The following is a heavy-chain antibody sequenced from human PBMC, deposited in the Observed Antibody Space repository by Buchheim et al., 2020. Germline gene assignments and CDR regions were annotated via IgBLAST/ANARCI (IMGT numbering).Heavy chain of an antibody. Sequence: QVQLVESGGGVVQPGRSLRLSCAASGFTFSSYAMHWVRQAPGKGLAWVAVISYDGSNKYYADSVKGRFTISRDNSKNTLYLQMNSLRAEDTAVYYCARDRGYEGVVVAALSYWGQGTL. J-gene: IGHJ4*02. CDR3: ARDRGYEGVVVAALSY. D-gene: IGHD2-15*01. V-gene: IGHV3-30-3*01. CDR1: GFTFSSYA. CDR2: ISYDGSNK.